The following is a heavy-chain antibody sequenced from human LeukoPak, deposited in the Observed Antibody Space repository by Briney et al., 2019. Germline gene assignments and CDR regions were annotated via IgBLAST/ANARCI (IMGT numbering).Heavy chain of an antibody. J-gene: IGHJ5*02. D-gene: IGHD2-2*01. Sequence: ASVKVSCKTSGYTFTGYYIHWVRQAPGQGLEWMGWINPNSGGTNYAQKFQGRVTMTRDTSISTAYMELSRLRSDDTAVYYCARDQMAGYQLLSFDWFDPWGQGTLVTVSS. CDR1: GYTFTGYY. V-gene: IGHV1-2*02. CDR3: ARDQMAGYQLLSFDWFDP. CDR2: INPNSGGT.